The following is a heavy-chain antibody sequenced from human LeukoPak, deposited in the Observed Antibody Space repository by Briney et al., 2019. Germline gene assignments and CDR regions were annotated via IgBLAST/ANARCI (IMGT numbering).Heavy chain of an antibody. J-gene: IGHJ3*01. Sequence: GGSLKISCKGSGYNFNNSWIGWVRQMPGKGLEWMGLIYPGDSDTRYSPSFQGQVTISVDRSKTTAYVQWSSLKASDTAIYYCARRWVTEDAYDVWGQGTMVTVSS. CDR2: IYPGDSDT. D-gene: IGHD1-26*01. CDR1: GYNFNNSW. V-gene: IGHV5-51*01. CDR3: ARRWVTEDAYDV.